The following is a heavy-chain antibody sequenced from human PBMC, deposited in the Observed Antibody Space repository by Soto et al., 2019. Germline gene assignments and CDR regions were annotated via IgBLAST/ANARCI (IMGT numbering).Heavy chain of an antibody. CDR3: ARGAVVSLVRGVMGGNWFDP. CDR1: GASIISVDYY. J-gene: IGHJ5*02. Sequence: SETLSLTCTVSGASIISVDYYWTWIRQPPGKGLEWIGHIYHTGATYYNPSLESRVVMSVDTSNNQFSLKLSSVTAADTAVFYCARGAVVSLVRGVMGGNWFDPWGQGTLVTVSS. V-gene: IGHV4-30-4*01. CDR2: IYHTGAT. D-gene: IGHD3-10*01.